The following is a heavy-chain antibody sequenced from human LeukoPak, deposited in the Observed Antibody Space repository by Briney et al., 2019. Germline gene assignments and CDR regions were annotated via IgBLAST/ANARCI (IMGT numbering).Heavy chain of an antibody. D-gene: IGHD7-27*01. CDR1: GFTFDNYW. J-gene: IGHJ4*02. V-gene: IGHV3-74*01. Sequence: PGGSLRLSCAASGFTFDNYWMLWFRQAPGKGLVWVSRINYDGSTNYADSVKGRFTISGDNSKNTLYLQMNSLRAEDTAVYYCAKGGPTGDLRSPGRDWWGQGALVTVSS. CDR2: INYDGST. CDR3: AKGGPTGDLRSPGRDW.